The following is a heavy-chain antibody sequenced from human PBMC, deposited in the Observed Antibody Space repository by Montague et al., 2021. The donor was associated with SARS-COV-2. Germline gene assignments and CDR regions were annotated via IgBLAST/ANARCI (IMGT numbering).Heavy chain of an antibody. V-gene: IGHV2-5*02. CDR2: IYWDDDK. Sequence: PALVKPTQTLTLTCAFSGFSLSSTGVGVGWLRQPPGKSLEWLTLIYWDDDKRYNPSLRSRLAITTDTSKNQAVLTLSNLNAADTATYYCAHTNATGAWPIDYWGQGTLVTVSS. D-gene: IGHD1-14*01. J-gene: IGHJ4*02. CDR1: GFSLSSTGVG. CDR3: AHTNATGAWPIDY.